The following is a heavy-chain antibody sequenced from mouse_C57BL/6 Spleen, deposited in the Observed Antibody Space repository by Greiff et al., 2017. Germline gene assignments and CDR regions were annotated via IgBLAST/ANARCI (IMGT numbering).Heavy chain of an antibody. Sequence: VQLQESGPELVKPGASVKISCKASGYAFSSSWMNWVKQRPGKGLEWIGRIYPGDGDTNYNGKFKGKATLTADKSSSTAYMQLSSLTSEDSAVYFCAREEYYSNYYYFDYWGQGTTLTVSS. CDR3: AREEYYSNYYYFDY. J-gene: IGHJ2*01. CDR2: IYPGDGDT. CDR1: GYAFSSSW. D-gene: IGHD2-5*01. V-gene: IGHV1-82*01.